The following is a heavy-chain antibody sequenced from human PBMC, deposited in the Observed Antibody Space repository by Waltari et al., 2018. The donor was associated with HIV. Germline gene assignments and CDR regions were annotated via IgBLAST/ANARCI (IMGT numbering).Heavy chain of an antibody. D-gene: IGHD6-19*01. J-gene: IGHJ4*02. CDR1: GGTFSSYT. CDR3: AIYSSGWYGFDY. Sequence: QVQLVQSGAEVKKPGSSVKVSCKASGGTFSSYTISWVRQAPGQGLEWMGRIIPSLGIANDAQKFQGRVTSTADKSTSTAYMELSSLRSEDTAVYYCAIYSSGWYGFDYWGQGTLVTVSS. CDR2: IIPSLGIA. V-gene: IGHV1-69*02.